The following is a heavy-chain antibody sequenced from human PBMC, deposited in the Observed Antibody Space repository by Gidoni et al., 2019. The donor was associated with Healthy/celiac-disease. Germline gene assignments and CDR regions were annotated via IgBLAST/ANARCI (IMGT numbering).Heavy chain of an antibody. V-gene: IGHV4-39*01. Sequence: QLQLQESGPGLVKPSETLSLTCTVPGGSTSSSSSSWGWIRQPPGRGLEWIGSIYYRGSTYYNPSLKSRVSISVDTSKNQFSLKLSSVSAADTAVYYCARPSKGELLREFDYWGQGTLVTVSS. J-gene: IGHJ4*02. CDR1: GGSTSSSSSS. CDR2: IYYRGST. CDR3: ARPSKGELLREFDY. D-gene: IGHD1-26*01.